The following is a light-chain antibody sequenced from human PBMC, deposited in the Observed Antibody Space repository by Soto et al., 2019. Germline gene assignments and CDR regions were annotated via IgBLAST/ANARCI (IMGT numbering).Light chain of an antibody. CDR3: QQYGKSPIT. V-gene: IGKV3-20*01. Sequence: ELVWTQAPAALSVSRWGRATLSCKASQSVSSSYLAWYHQKPGQAPRLLISGASSRATGIPDRFSGSGSGTDLTLTVSRLEPEDFALYYCQQYGKSPITFGQGTRLEIK. J-gene: IGKJ5*01. CDR1: QSVSSSY. CDR2: GAS.